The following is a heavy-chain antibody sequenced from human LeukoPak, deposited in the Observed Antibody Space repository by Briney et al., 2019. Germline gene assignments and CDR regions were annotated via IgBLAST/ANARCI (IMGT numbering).Heavy chain of an antibody. V-gene: IGHV4-59*01. CDR2: IYYSGST. J-gene: IGHJ6*03. CDR1: GGSISSYY. D-gene: IGHD3-3*01. CDR3: ARSDFWSGYYTGMYYYYYMDV. Sequence: PSETLSLTCTVSGGSISSYYWSWIRQPPGKGLEWIGYIYYSGSTNYNPSLKSRVTISVDTSKNQFSLKLSSVTAADTAVYYCARSDFWSGYYTGMYYYYYMDVWGKGTTVTVSS.